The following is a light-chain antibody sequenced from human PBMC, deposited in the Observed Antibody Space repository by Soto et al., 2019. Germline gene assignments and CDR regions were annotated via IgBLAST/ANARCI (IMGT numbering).Light chain of an antibody. J-gene: IGKJ4*01. V-gene: IGKV3-11*01. CDR3: QQRSNWPLT. CDR1: QSVSSY. Sequence: DIVLTQFPAPLSLSPGDGATLSCRASQSVSSYLAWYQQKRGQAPRLLIYDSSNRATGIPARFSGSRSGTDFSLIISSLEPEDVSVYYCQQRSNWPLTFGGGTKVDIK. CDR2: DSS.